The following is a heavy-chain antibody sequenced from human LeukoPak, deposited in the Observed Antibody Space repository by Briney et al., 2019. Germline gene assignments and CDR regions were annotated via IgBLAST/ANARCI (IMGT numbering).Heavy chain of an antibody. CDR2: IYYSGST. D-gene: IGHD6-13*01. J-gene: IGHJ4*02. V-gene: IGHV4-59*01. CDR1: GGSISSYY. Sequence: SETLSLTCTVSGGSISSYYWSWIRQPPGKGLEWIGYIYYSGSTKYNPSLKSRVTISVDTSKNQFSLKLSSVTAADTAVYYCARGPPVGSSWSIDYWGQGTLATVSS. CDR3: ARGPPVGSSWSIDY.